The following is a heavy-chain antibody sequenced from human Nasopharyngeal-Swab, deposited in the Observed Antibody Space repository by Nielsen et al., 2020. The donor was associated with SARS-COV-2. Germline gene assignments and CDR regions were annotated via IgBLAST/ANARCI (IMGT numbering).Heavy chain of an antibody. CDR2: IYYSGST. J-gene: IGHJ6*02. D-gene: IGHD6-13*01. V-gene: IGHV4-39*01. Sequence: SGTLSLTCTVSGGSISSSSYYWGWIRQPPGKGLEWIGSIYYSGSTYYNPSLKSRVTISVDTSKNQFSLKLSSVTAADTAVYYCARQRVAAAGHYYYYYGMDVWGQGTTVTVSS. CDR1: GGSISSSSYY. CDR3: ARQRVAAAGHYYYYYGMDV.